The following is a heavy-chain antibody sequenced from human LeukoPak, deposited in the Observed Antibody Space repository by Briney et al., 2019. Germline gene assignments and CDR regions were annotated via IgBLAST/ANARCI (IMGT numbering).Heavy chain of an antibody. V-gene: IGHV1-46*01. D-gene: IGHD2-15*01. Sequence: ASVKVSCKASGYTFTSYYMHWVRQAPGQGLEWMGIINPSGGSTSYAQKFQGRVTMTRDTSTSTVYMELSSLRSDDTAVYYCARPYCSGGSCHDFFDYWGQGTLVTVSS. CDR1: GYTFTSYY. CDR2: INPSGGST. J-gene: IGHJ4*02. CDR3: ARPYCSGGSCHDFFDY.